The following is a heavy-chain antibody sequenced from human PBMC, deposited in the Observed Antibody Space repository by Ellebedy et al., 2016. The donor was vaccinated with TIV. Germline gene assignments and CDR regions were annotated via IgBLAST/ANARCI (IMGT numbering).Heavy chain of an antibody. CDR3: AKDRYYWSAMDY. CDR2: IGSDEAT. J-gene: IGHJ4*02. Sequence: GESLKISCVVSGFSLSGNAMSWVRQAPGKGLEWVSGIGSDEATHYADYARGRFTISRDISTSTVYLLMGSLTTDDTALYSCAKDRYYWSAMDYWGQGIQVTVSS. CDR1: GFSLSGNA. V-gene: IGHV3-23*01. D-gene: IGHD3-3*01.